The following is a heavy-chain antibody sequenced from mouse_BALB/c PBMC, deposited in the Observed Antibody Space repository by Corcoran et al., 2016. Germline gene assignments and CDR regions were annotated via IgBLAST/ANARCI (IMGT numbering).Heavy chain of an antibody. V-gene: IGHV9-3-1*01. CDR2: INTYTGEP. CDR3: ARRRDGGYFDY. J-gene: IGHJ2*01. Sequence: QIQLVQSGPELKKPGETVKISCKASGYTFTNYGMNWVKQAPGKGLKWMGWINTYTGEPTYADDFKGRVAFSLETSASTAYLQINNLKNEYTATEFWARRRDGGYFDYWGQGTTLTVSS. CDR1: GYTFTNYG.